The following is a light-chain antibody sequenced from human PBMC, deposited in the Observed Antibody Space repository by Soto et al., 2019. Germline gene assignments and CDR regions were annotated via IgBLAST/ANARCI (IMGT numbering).Light chain of an antibody. CDR2: GDN. J-gene: IGLJ2*01. CDR3: QSYATTSVV. CDR1: SGSIASNY. Sequence: NFMLTQPHSVSESPGQTVTISCTRSSGSIASNYVQWYQQRPGTSPTTVIYGDNQRPSGVPDRFSGSIDSSSNSASLTISGLKTEDEADYYCQSYATTSVVFGGGTKVTVL. V-gene: IGLV6-57*01.